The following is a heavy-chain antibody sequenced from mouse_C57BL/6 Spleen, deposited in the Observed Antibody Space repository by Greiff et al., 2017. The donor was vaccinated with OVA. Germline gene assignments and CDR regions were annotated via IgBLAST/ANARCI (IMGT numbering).Heavy chain of an antibody. V-gene: IGHV1-31*01. CDR1: GYSFTGYY. CDR2: IYPYNGVS. J-gene: IGHJ1*03. CDR3: ARYYYGSSRYFDV. D-gene: IGHD1-1*01. Sequence: VQLQQSGPELVKPGASVKISCKASGYSFTGYYMHWVKQSHGNILDWIGYIYPYNGVSSYNQKFKGKATLTVDKSASTAYMELRSLTSEDSAVYYCARYYYGSSRYFDVWGTGTTVTVSS.